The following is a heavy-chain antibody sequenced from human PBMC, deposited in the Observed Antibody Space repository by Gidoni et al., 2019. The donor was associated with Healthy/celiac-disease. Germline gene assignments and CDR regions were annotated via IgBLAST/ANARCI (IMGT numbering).Heavy chain of an antibody. Sequence: QVTLRESGPALVKPTQTLTLTCTFSGFSLSTSGMCVSWLRQPPGKALEWLARIDWDDDKYYSTSLKTRLTISKDTSKNQVVLTMTNMDPVDTATYYCARGSIAARPSVNWFDPWGQGTLVTVSS. V-gene: IGHV2-70*15. CDR1: GFSLSTSGMC. CDR3: ARGSIAARPSVNWFDP. J-gene: IGHJ5*02. CDR2: IDWDDDK. D-gene: IGHD6-6*01.